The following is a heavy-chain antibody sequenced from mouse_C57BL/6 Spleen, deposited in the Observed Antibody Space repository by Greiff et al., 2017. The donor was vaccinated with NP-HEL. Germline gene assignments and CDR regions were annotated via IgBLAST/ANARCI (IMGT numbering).Heavy chain of an antibody. J-gene: IGHJ1*03. CDR1: GFNIKDDY. D-gene: IGHD2-5*01. V-gene: IGHV14-4*01. Sequence: VQLQQSGAELVRPGASVKLSCTASGFNIKDDYMHWVKQRPEQGLEWIGWIDPENGDTEYASKFQGKATITADTSSNTAYLQLSSLTSEDTAFYYCTRGYYSNSPWYFDVWGTGTTVTVSS. CDR3: TRGYYSNSPWYFDV. CDR2: IDPENGDT.